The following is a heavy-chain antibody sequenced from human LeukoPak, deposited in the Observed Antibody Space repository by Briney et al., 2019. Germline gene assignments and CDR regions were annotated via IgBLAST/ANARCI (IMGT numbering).Heavy chain of an antibody. J-gene: IGHJ4*02. Sequence: SETLSLTCAVYGGSFSGYYWSWIRQPPGKGLEWIGEINHSGSTNYNPSLKSRVTISVDTSKNQFSLKLSSVTAADTAVYYCARGNIVGWLRGPRFDYWGQGTLVTVSS. D-gene: IGHD5-12*01. CDR3: ARGNIVGWLRGPRFDY. CDR2: INHSGST. CDR1: GGSFSGYY. V-gene: IGHV4-34*01.